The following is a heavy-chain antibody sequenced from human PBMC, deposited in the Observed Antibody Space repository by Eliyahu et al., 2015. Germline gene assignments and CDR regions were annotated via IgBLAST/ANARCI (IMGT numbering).Heavy chain of an antibody. J-gene: IGHJ4*02. Sequence: EVQLVESGGGLVQPGGSXRLXCXASGXTXSIYSMNWVRQAPGKGPEWLSYIDGSSNTIEYADSVKGRFTISRDNAKSSLYLQMNGLRVEDTAIYYCARDIVDHPLINWGQGTLVTVSS. CDR1: GXTXSIYS. CDR3: ARDIVDHPLIN. D-gene: IGHD1-26*01. CDR2: IDGSSNTI. V-gene: IGHV3-48*01.